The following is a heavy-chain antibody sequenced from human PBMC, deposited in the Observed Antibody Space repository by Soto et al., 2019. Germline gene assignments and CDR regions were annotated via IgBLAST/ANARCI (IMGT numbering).Heavy chain of an antibody. Sequence: GGSLRLSCAASGFTFSSYSMNWVRQAPGKGLEWVSSISSSSSYIYYADSVKGRFTISRDNAKNSLYLQMNSLRAEDTAVYYCAREPCSGGSCFLNWFDPWGQGTLVTVSS. D-gene: IGHD2-15*01. CDR2: ISSSSSYI. V-gene: IGHV3-21*01. J-gene: IGHJ5*02. CDR1: GFTFSSYS. CDR3: AREPCSGGSCFLNWFDP.